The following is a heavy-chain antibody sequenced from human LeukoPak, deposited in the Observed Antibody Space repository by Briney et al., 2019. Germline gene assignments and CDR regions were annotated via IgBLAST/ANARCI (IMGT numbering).Heavy chain of an antibody. CDR3: AKGHYDSREHWYLDL. D-gene: IGHD3-22*01. J-gene: IGHJ2*01. CDR1: GFTFSSYA. CDR2: ISGSGGST. Sequence: GGSLRLSCAASGFTFSSYAMSWVRQAPGKGLEWVSAISGSGGSTYYADSVKGRFTISRDNSKNTLYLQMYSLRAEDTAVYYCAKGHYDSREHWYLDLWGRGTLVTVSS. V-gene: IGHV3-23*01.